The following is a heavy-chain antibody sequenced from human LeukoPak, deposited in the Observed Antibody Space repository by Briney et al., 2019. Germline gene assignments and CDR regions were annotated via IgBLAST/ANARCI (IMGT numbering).Heavy chain of an antibody. Sequence: SETLSLTCTVSGGSISSYYWSWIRQPAGKGLEWIGRIYTSGSTNYNPSLKSRVTMSVDTSKNQFSLKLSSVTAADTAVYYCASDSQDRGYSYYDYWGQGTLVTVSS. CDR1: GGSISSYY. J-gene: IGHJ4*02. CDR2: IYTSGST. CDR3: ASDSQDRGYSYYDY. V-gene: IGHV4-4*07. D-gene: IGHD5-18*01.